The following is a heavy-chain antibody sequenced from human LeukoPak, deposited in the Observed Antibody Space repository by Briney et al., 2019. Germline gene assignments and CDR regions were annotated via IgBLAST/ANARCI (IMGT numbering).Heavy chain of an antibody. CDR1: GGSISSGGNY. CDR3: ARGGYCSGGSCYPHDAFDI. J-gene: IGHJ3*02. Sequence: SETLSLTCTVSGGSISSGGNYWTWIRQPPGKGLEWIGYIYYSGSTNYNPSLKSRVTISVDTSKNQFSLKLSSVTAADTAVYYCARGGYCSGGSCYPHDAFDIWGQGTMVTVSS. V-gene: IGHV4-61*08. D-gene: IGHD2-15*01. CDR2: IYYSGST.